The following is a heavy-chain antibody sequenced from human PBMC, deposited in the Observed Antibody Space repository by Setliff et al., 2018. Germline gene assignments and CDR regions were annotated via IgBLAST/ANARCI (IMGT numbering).Heavy chain of an antibody. CDR2: ISYSGTP. V-gene: IGHV4-39*01. D-gene: IGHD6-13*01. Sequence: SETLSLTCTVSDDSFTSSRYYWGWILQAPGSGLEWIGSISYSGTPYYNASVESRVTISIDTSRNQFSLNLHAVTAADTAFYYCARQPYSTTYYYYYYYMDVRGKVTTVTAS. CDR3: ARQPYSTTYYYYYYYMDV. CDR1: DDSFTSSRYY. J-gene: IGHJ6*03.